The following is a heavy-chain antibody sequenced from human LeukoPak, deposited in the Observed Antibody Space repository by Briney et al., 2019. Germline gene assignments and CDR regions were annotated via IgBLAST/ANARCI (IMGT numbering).Heavy chain of an antibody. Sequence: ASVKVSCKASGYTFTSYYMHWVRQAPGQGLEWMGWMNPNSGNTGYAQKFQGRVTMTRNTSISTAYMELSSLRSEDTAVYYCARGLGYYDSSGYYIYWGQGTLVTVSS. CDR1: GYTFTSYY. CDR2: MNPNSGNT. CDR3: ARGLGYYDSSGYYIY. D-gene: IGHD3-22*01. V-gene: IGHV1-8*02. J-gene: IGHJ4*02.